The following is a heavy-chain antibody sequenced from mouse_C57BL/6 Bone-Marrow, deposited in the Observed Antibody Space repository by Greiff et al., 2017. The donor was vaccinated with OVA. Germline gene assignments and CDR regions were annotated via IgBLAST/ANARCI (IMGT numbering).Heavy chain of an antibody. D-gene: IGHD2-4*01. Sequence: VQLQQSGPELVKPGASVKISCKASGYTFTDYYMNWVKQSHGKSLEWIGDINPNNGGTSYNQKFKGKATLTVDKSSSTAYMELRSLTSEDSAVYYCASSGVYDYPWFAYWGQGTLVTVSA. CDR3: ASSGVYDYPWFAY. CDR2: INPNNGGT. CDR1: GYTFTDYY. J-gene: IGHJ3*01. V-gene: IGHV1-26*01.